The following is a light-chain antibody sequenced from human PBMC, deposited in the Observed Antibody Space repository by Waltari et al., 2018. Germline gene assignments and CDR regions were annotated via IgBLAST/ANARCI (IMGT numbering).Light chain of an antibody. CDR1: QSVSRS. CDR3: QHYVRLPAT. CDR2: GAS. V-gene: IGKV3-20*01. Sequence: IVLTQSPGPLSLSPGERATLSCRASQSVSRSLAWYQQKPGQAPKLLIYGASTRATGIPDRFTGSGSVTDFSLTISSLEPEDFAIYFCQHYVRLPATFGQGTKVEIK. J-gene: IGKJ1*01.